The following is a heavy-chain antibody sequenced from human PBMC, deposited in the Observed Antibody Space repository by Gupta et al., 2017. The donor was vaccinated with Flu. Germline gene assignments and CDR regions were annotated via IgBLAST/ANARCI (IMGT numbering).Heavy chain of an antibody. CDR2: IIPNFGTA. CDR3: ATNGDLDFPAPTNYYSAMDV. Sequence: QAPGQGLEWMGGIIPNFGTAIYKDKFQGRVTITADEFTNTAYMELSSLRSDDTAVYYCATNGDLDFPAPTNYYSAMDVWGQGTTVTVSS. J-gene: IGHJ6*02. V-gene: IGHV1-69*01. D-gene: IGHD3-3*01.